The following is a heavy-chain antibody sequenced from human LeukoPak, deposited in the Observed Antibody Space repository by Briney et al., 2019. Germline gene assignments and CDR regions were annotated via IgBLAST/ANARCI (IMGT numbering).Heavy chain of an antibody. J-gene: IGHJ4*02. CDR3: ARGGTTVVGNFDY. V-gene: IGHV4-34*01. D-gene: IGHD4-23*01. CDR2: INHSGST. Sequence: PSETLSLTCTVSGGSISGYYWSWIRQPPGKGLEWIGEINHSGSTNYNLSLKSRVTISVDTSKNQFSLKLSSVTAADTAVYYCARGGTTVVGNFDYWGQGTLVTVSS. CDR1: GGSISGYY.